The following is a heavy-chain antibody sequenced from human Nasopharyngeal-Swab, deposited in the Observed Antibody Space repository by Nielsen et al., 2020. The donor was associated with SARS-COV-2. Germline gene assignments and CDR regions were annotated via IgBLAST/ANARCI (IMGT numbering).Heavy chain of an antibody. CDR1: GYSISSGYY. D-gene: IGHD3-22*01. CDR2: IYHSGST. J-gene: IGHJ3*02. CDR3: ARDGQYYDSSGYYYSDAFDI. Sequence: SETLSLTCTVSGYSISSGYYWGWIRQPPGKGPEWIGSIYHSGSTYYNPSLKSRVTISVDTSKNQFSLKLSSVTAADTTVYYCARDGQYYDSSGYYYSDAFDIWGQGTMVTVSS. V-gene: IGHV4-38-2*02.